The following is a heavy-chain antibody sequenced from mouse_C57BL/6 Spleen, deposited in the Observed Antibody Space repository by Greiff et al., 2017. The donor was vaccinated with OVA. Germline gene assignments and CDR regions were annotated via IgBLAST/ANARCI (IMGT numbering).Heavy chain of an antibody. D-gene: IGHD1-1*01. J-gene: IGHJ2*01. CDR1: GYTFTSYW. V-gene: IGHV1-50*01. Sequence: LQLQQPGAELVKPGASVKLSCKASGYTFTSYWMQWVKQRPGQGLEWIGEIDPSDSYTNYNQKFKGKATLTVDTSSSTAYMQLSSLTSEDSAVYYCARGTTVVAPFDYWGQGTTLTVSS. CDR2: IDPSDSYT. CDR3: ARGTTVVAPFDY.